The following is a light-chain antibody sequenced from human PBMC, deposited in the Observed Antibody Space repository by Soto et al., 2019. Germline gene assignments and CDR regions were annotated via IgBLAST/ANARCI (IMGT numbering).Light chain of an antibody. CDR3: FLSYRGTRV. CDR2: DTN. V-gene: IGLV7-46*01. CDR1: TGAVTSDHY. J-gene: IGLJ1*01. Sequence: QAVVTQEPSLTVSPGGTVTLTCGSSTGAVTSDHYPYWFQQKPGQAPRTLIYDTNSKHSWTPARFSGSLLGAKAALTLSGALPEDDAEYYRFLSYRGTRVFGTGTTVPVL.